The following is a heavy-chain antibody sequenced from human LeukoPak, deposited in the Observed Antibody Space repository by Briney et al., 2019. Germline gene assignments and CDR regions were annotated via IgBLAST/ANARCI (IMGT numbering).Heavy chain of an antibody. J-gene: IGHJ6*03. CDR1: GGSISSYY. CDR3: AREMAVAGTGPSYYYYYMDV. CDR2: IYYSGST. Sequence: SETLSLTCTVSGGSISSYYWRWIRQPPGKGLVWIGYIYYSGSTNYNPSLKSRVTISVDTSKNQFSLKLRSVTAADTAVYYCAREMAVAGTGPSYYYYYMDVWGKGTTVTVSS. D-gene: IGHD6-19*01. V-gene: IGHV4-59*01.